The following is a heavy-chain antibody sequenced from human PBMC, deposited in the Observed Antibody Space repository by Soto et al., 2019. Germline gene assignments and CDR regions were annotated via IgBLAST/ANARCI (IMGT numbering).Heavy chain of an antibody. CDR2: IYSGGST. CDR3: AKEWMITFGGVIDRFDY. J-gene: IGHJ4*02. D-gene: IGHD3-16*02. Sequence: PGGSLRLSCAASGFTVSSNHMRWVRQAPGKGLEWVSVIYSGGSTYYADPVKGRFTISRDNSKSTLYLQMNSLRAEDTAVYYCAKEWMITFGGVIDRFDYWGQGTLVTVSS. CDR1: GFTVSSNH. V-gene: IGHV3-66*01.